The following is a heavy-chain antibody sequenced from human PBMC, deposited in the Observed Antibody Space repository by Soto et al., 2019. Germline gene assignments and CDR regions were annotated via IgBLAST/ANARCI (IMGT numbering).Heavy chain of an antibody. V-gene: IGHV5-51*01. CDR3: VRSGTSSGRFSDY. Sequence: QRISCNGSGYTFTSYWIGWVRQMPGEGLEWMGVIYPSDSDIRYSPSFQGKVTISADKSITTAYLQWSSLKAADTAMYYCVRSGTSSGRFSDYWGQGTLVTVSS. J-gene: IGHJ4*02. CDR2: IYPSDSDI. D-gene: IGHD2-15*01. CDR1: GYTFTSYW.